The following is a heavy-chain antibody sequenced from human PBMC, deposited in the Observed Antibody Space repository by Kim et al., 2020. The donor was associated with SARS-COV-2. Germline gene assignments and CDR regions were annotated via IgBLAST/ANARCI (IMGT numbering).Heavy chain of an antibody. CDR2: INTDTGNP. D-gene: IGHD3-16*02. V-gene: IGHV7-4-1*02. Sequence: ASVKVSCKASGYTFTNNAISWVRQAPGQGLEWMGWINTDTGNPTYAQAFTRRFVFSVDTSVTTAYLQISSLEAEDTALYYCARVIWGTYRYTDYWVQGTL. CDR3: ARVIWGTYRYTDY. J-gene: IGHJ4*02. CDR1: GYTFTNNA.